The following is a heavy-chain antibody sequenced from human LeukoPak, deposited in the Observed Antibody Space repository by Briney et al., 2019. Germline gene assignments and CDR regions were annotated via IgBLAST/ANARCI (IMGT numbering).Heavy chain of an antibody. V-gene: IGHV4-59*12. CDR2: IYYSGST. CDR1: GGSISSYY. D-gene: IGHD3-22*01. CDR3: ARDDSMIASDY. Sequence: SETLSLTCTVSGGSISSYYWSWIRQPPGKGLEWIGYIYYSGSTNYNPSLKSRVTMSVDTSKNQFSLKLSSVTAADTAVYYCARDDSMIASDYWGQGTLVTVSS. J-gene: IGHJ4*02.